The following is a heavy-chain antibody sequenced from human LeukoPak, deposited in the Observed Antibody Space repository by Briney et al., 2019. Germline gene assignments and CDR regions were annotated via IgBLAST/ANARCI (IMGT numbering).Heavy chain of an antibody. CDR2: IDPSDSYT. CDR3: ALLLTSGYLADS. J-gene: IGHJ4*02. V-gene: IGHV5-10-1*01. CDR1: GYSFINYR. Sequence: HGESLRISCKGSGYSFINYRISWVRQMPGKGLEWMGRIDPSDSYTNYSPSFQGHLTISADKSISTAYLQWTNLKASDTAMYYCALLLTSGYLADSWGQGTLVTVSS. D-gene: IGHD3-22*01.